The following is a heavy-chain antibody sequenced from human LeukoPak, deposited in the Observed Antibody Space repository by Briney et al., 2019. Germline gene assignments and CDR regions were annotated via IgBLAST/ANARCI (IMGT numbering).Heavy chain of an antibody. V-gene: IGHV1-24*01. CDR2: FHPEDGET. D-gene: IGHD2-2*01. CDR3: TTGKIYCSTTSCSDDY. CDR1: GDTLTALS. J-gene: IGHJ4*02. Sequence: ASVKVSCMVSGDTLTALSMHWVRQAPGKGLEWMGGFHPEDGETIYAQKFQGRVTMTEDTSTDTAYMGLSSLRSDDTAVYYCTTGKIYCSTTSCSDDYWGQGTLATVSS.